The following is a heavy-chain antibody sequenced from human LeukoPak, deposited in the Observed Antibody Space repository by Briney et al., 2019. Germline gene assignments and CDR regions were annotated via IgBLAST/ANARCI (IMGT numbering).Heavy chain of an antibody. V-gene: IGHV3-15*01. J-gene: IGHJ4*02. CDR3: ARSFNPSPLPEYYFDY. Sequence: PGGSLRLSCAASGFTFSNAWMSWVRQAPGKGLEWVGRIKSKTDGGTTDYAAPVKGRFTISRDDSKNTLYLQMNSLKTEDTAVYYCARSFNPSPLPEYYFDYWGQGTLVTVSS. CDR2: IKSKTDGGTT. D-gene: IGHD1-14*01. CDR1: GFTFSNAW.